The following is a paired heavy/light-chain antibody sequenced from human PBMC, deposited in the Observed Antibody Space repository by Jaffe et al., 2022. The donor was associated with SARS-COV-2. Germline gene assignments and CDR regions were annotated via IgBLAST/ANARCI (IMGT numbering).Heavy chain of an antibody. D-gene: IGHD6-13*01. V-gene: IGHV3-23*04. CDR1: GLTFRSYA. CDR2: ISGSGSST. J-gene: IGHJ5*02. CDR3: AKFLDSSSWYRFDP. Sequence: EVQLVESGGGLVQPGGSLRLSCVASGLTFRSYAMSWVRQAPGKGLEWVSGISGSGSSTYYADSVKGRFTISRDNSKNTLYLQMNSLRAEDTAVYYCAKFLDSSSWYRFDPWGQGTLVTVSS.
Light chain of an antibody. CDR1: QSVSSY. V-gene: IGKV3-11*01. CDR2: DAS. CDR3: QQRSN. Sequence: EIVLTQSPATLSLSPGERATLSCRASQSVSSYLAWYQQKPGQAPRLLIYDASNRATGIPARFSGSGSGTDFTLTISSLEPEDFAVYYCQQRSNFGQGTRLEIK. J-gene: IGKJ5*01.